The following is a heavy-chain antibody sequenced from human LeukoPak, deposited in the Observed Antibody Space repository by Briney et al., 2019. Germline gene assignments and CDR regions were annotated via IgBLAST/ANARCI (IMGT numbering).Heavy chain of an antibody. J-gene: IGHJ4*02. CDR3: AREGVPEYYFDY. CDR2: IIPIFGMA. Sequence: SVKVSCKASGGTFSSYAISWVRQAPGQGLEWMGRIIPIFGMANYAQKFQGRVTITADKSTSTAYMELSSLRSEDTAVYYCAREGVPEYYFDYWGQGTLVTVSS. D-gene: IGHD1-14*01. V-gene: IGHV1-69*04. CDR1: GGTFSSYA.